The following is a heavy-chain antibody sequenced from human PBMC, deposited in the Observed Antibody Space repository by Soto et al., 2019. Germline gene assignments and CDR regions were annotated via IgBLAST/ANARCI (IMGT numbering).Heavy chain of an antibody. D-gene: IGHD2-21*02. V-gene: IGHV3-7*03. J-gene: IGHJ4*02. CDR3: TSRPSGMTYHAVFDF. CDR1: GLTFSGHW. Sequence: GGSLRLSCAASGLTFSGHWITWVRQTPGEGLQWVAAIKPDGSETFYVDSVKGRFTISRDNARNSLFLQMDSLRAEDTAVYYCTSRPSGMTYHAVFDFWGQGTLVTVSS. CDR2: IKPDGSET.